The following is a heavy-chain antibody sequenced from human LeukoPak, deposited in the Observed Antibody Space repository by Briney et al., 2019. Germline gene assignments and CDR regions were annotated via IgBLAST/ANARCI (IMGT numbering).Heavy chain of an antibody. D-gene: IGHD3-10*01. CDR2: ISSSSNYI. J-gene: IGHJ4*02. V-gene: IGHV3-21*01. CDR1: GFTFSSYN. Sequence: GGSLRLSCAPSGFTFSSYNLNWVRQPPGKGLEWVSTISSSSNYIYYADSVKGRFTISRDNAKNSLYLQLNSLRAEDTAVYYCAKGVYQFYGSGSFTLDFWGEGTQVTVSS. CDR3: AKGVYQFYGSGSFTLDF.